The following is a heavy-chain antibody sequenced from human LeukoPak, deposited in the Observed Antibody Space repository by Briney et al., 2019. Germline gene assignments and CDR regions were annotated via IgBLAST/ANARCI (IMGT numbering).Heavy chain of an antibody. CDR3: ARSAMATLDY. J-gene: IGHJ4*02. Sequence: SETLSLTCAVSGGSISSGGYSWSWIRQPPGKGLEWIGCIYHSGSTYYNPSLKSRVTISVDRSKNQFSLKLSSVTAADTAVSYRARSAMATLDYWGQGTLVTVFS. D-gene: IGHD5-18*01. V-gene: IGHV4-30-2*01. CDR1: GGSISSGGYS. CDR2: IYHSGST.